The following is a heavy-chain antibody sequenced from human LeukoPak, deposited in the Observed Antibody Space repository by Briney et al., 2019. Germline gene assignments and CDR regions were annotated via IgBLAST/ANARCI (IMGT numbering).Heavy chain of an antibody. V-gene: IGHV3-23*01. Sequence: PGGSLRLSCAASGFTFSSYAMSWVRQAQGQGLEWVAAISRSGSTPYYTASVKGRFTISRDNSKNTLFLQMNSLRAGDTAVYYCANLTPDSTTPTDFWGQGTLVTVSS. CDR1: GFTFSSYA. CDR2: ISRSGSTP. D-gene: IGHD1-1*01. CDR3: ANLTPDSTTPTDF. J-gene: IGHJ4*02.